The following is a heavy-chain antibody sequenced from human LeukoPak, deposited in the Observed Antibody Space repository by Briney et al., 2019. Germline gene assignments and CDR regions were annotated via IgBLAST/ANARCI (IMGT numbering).Heavy chain of an antibody. V-gene: IGHV1-69*05. D-gene: IGHD3-10*01. J-gene: IGHJ5*02. CDR1: GGTFNSHV. CDR3: ARGYYYGSESYWHTKWFDP. Sequence: GASVKVSCKASGGTFNSHVISWLRQAPGQGLEWMGGIIPVCGTESYAEKFQGRVTITTDESTTTAYMEMSSLPSEDTAVYYCARGYYYGSESYWHTKWFDPWGQGTLVTVSS. CDR2: IIPVCGTE.